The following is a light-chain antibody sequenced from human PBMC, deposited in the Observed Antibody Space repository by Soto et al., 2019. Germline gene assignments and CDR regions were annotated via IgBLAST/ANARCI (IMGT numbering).Light chain of an antibody. CDR3: QRYNNWPLT. J-gene: IGKJ4*01. CDR1: QSVKSSY. CDR2: DTS. Sequence: EIVLTQSPGTLSLYPGERATLPCRASQSVKSSYLAWYQHKPGQTPRLLIYDTSTRATGVPARFSGSRSGTEFTLTINSLQSEDFAVYYCQRYNNWPLTFGGGTKVDIK. V-gene: IGKV3-15*01.